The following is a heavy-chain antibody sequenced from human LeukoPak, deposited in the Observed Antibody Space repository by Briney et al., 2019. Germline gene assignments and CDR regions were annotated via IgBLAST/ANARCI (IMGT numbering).Heavy chain of an antibody. V-gene: IGHV4-34*01. CDR3: AGTGDMDDF. D-gene: IGHD7-27*01. CDR1: GGSFSGYY. CDR2: INHSGST. J-gene: IGHJ4*02. Sequence: SETLSLTCAVYGGSFSGYYWSWIRQPPGKGLEWIGEINHSGSTNYNPSLKSRVTISVDTSKNQFSLKLSSVTAADTAVYYCAGTGDMDDFCDQGTLVTVSS.